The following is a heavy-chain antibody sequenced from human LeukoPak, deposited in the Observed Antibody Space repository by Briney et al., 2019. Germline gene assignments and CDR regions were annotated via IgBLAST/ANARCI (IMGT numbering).Heavy chain of an antibody. CDR3: VKGRISEDGLDF. J-gene: IGHJ4*02. D-gene: IGHD6-13*01. CDR2: ISSSGNT. V-gene: IGHV3-23*01. Sequence: GGSLRLSCAASGFTFSSSAMTWVRQTPGKGLDWVSSISSSGNTYYADSVKGRFTISRDNSKNMLYLQMNSPRAEDTAVYYCVKGRISEDGLDFWGQGTLVTVSS. CDR1: GFTFSSSA.